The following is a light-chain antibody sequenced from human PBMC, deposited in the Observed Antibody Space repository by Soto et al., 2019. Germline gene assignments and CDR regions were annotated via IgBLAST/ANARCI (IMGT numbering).Light chain of an antibody. CDR3: QKYNSAPSLT. V-gene: IGKV1-27*01. Sequence: DIQMTQSPSSLSASVGDRVTITCRTSQGISNYLAWYQQKPGKVPKLLIYAASTLQSGVPSRFSGSGSGTDFTLTISSLQPEDVATYYCQKYNSAPSLTFGGGTKVEI. CDR1: QGISNY. J-gene: IGKJ4*01. CDR2: AAS.